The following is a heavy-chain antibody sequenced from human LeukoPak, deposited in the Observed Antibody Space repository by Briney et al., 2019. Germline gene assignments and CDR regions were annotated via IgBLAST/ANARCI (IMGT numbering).Heavy chain of an antibody. CDR1: GGSISSGGYY. D-gene: IGHD3-16*01. CDR3: ARDFRTGGVTYYFDY. CDR2: IYHSGST. Sequence: PSQTLSLTCTVSGGSISSGGYYWSWIRQPPGKGLEWIGYIYHSGSTYYNPSLKSRVTISLDRSKNQFSLKLSSVTAADTAVYYCARDFRTGGVTYYFDYWGRGTLVTVSS. V-gene: IGHV4-30-2*01. J-gene: IGHJ4*02.